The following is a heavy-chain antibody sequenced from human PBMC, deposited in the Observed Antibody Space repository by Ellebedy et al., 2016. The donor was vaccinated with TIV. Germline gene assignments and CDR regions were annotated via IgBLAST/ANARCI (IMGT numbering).Heavy chain of an antibody. CDR1: GFTFDDYA. D-gene: IGHD6-19*01. CDR2: ISLDGGST. Sequence: GGSLRLXXAASGFTFDDYAMHWVRQAPGKGLEWVSLISLDGGSTYYADSVKGRFTISRDNSKNSLYLQMNSLRAEDTALYYCAKNPYSSGWYGVDYWGQGTLVTVSS. CDR3: AKNPYSSGWYGVDY. V-gene: IGHV3-43D*03. J-gene: IGHJ4*02.